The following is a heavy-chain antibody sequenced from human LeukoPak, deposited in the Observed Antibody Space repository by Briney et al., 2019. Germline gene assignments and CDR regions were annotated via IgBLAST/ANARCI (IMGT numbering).Heavy chain of an antibody. CDR2: TYYRSKWSS. CDR3: VRGGQGDGYSADEAFDF. J-gene: IGHJ3*01. D-gene: IGHD5-24*01. CDR1: GGSVSSKSAA. Sequence: SQTLSLTCAISGGSVSSKSAAWNWIRQSPSRGLEWLGRTYYRSKWSSGYAESVKSRITINPDTSKNHFSLQLNSVTAEDTAVYYCVRGGQGDGYSADEAFDFWGQGTVVTVSS. V-gene: IGHV6-1*01.